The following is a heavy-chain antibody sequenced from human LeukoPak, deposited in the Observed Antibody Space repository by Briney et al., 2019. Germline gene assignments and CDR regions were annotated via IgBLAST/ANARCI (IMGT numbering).Heavy chain of an antibody. CDR1: TASISNSSSY. Sequence: SETLSLTCTVSTASISNSSSYWAWIRQPPGKGLEWIGRIYTSGSTNYNPSLKSRVTISVDTSKNQFSLKLSSVTAADTAVYYCASTSRTSRAVYCSGGSCYDAFDIWGQGTMVTVSS. V-gene: IGHV4-61*02. J-gene: IGHJ3*02. D-gene: IGHD2-15*01. CDR2: IYTSGST. CDR3: ASTSRTSRAVYCSGGSCYDAFDI.